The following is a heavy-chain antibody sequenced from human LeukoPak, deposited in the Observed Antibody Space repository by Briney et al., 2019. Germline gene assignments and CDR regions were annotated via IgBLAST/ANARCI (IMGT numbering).Heavy chain of an antibody. J-gene: IGHJ4*02. CDR3: ASSRIVGASDFDY. V-gene: IGHV1-69*05. CDR1: GGTFSSYA. Sequence: ASVKVSCKASGGTFSSYAISWVRQAPGQGLEWMGGIIPIFGTANYAQKFQGRVTITTDESTSTAYMELSSLRSEDTAVYYCASSRIVGASDFDYWGQGTLVTVSS. CDR2: IIPIFGTA. D-gene: IGHD1-26*01.